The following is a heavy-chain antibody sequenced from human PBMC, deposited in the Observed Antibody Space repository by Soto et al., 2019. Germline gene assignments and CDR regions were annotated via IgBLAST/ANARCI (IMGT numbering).Heavy chain of an antibody. V-gene: IGHV1-18*01. D-gene: IGHD3-3*01. CDR2: ISAYNGNT. Sequence: ASVKVSCKASGYTFTSYGISWARQAPGQGLEWVGWISAYNGNTNYAQKLQDRVTMTTDTSTSTAYMELRSLRSDDTAVYYCARVIFGVDYFDYWGQGTLVTVSS. CDR1: GYTFTSYG. CDR3: ARVIFGVDYFDY. J-gene: IGHJ4*02.